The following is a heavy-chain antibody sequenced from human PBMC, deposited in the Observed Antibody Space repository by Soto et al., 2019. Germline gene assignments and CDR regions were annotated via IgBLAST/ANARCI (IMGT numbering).Heavy chain of an antibody. CDR1: GYTFSAYG. CDR3: ARDANTFGDWFAP. D-gene: IGHD3-10*01. V-gene: IGHV1-18*01. Sequence: GDSLQVSCTSSGYTFSAYGISWVRQAPGQGLEWMGWISAFNGHTNYAQKLQGRVTMTTDTSTNTAYMELRSLRADDTAVYYCARDANTFGDWFAPWGKGSLV. CDR2: ISAFNGHT. J-gene: IGHJ5*02.